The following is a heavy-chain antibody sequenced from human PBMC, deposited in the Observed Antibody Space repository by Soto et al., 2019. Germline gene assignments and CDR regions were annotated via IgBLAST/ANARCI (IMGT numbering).Heavy chain of an antibody. CDR1: GGSISSSSYY. CDR2: IYYSGST. D-gene: IGHD3-9*01. V-gene: IGHV4-39*01. J-gene: IGHJ4*02. Sequence: QLQLRESGPGLVKPSETLSLTCTVSGGSISSSSYYWGWIRQPPGKGLEWIGSIYYSGSTYYNPSLKSRVTISVDTSKNQFSLKLSSVTAADTAVYYCARQGLRYFDWSRHFDYWGQGTLVTVSS. CDR3: ARQGLRYFDWSRHFDY.